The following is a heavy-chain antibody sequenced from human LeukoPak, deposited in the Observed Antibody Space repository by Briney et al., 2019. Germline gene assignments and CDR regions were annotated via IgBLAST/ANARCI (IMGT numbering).Heavy chain of an antibody. Sequence: ASVKVSCKASGSTFTGYYMHWVRQAPGHGLEWMGWIHPNSGGTNYEQKFQGRVTMTRDTSISTAYMELARVRCEDTAVYCWVSPGGKRYFDYWGQGTLVTVSS. CDR3: VSPGGKRYFDY. V-gene: IGHV1-2*02. D-gene: IGHD4-23*01. CDR1: GSTFTGYY. CDR2: IHPNSGGT. J-gene: IGHJ4*02.